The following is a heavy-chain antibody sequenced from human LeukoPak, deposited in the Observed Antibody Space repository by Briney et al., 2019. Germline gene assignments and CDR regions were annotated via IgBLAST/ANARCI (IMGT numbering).Heavy chain of an antibody. CDR1: GYTFTSYD. CDR2: MNPDSGNT. CDR3: ARRVWLGELGYFDY. D-gene: IGHD3-10*01. Sequence: ASVKVSCKASGYTFTSYDVNWVRQATGQGLEWMGWMNPDSGNTGYAQKFQGRVTMTRNTSISTAYMELSSLRSEDTAVYYCARRVWLGELGYFDYWGQGSLVTVSP. J-gene: IGHJ4*02. V-gene: IGHV1-8*01.